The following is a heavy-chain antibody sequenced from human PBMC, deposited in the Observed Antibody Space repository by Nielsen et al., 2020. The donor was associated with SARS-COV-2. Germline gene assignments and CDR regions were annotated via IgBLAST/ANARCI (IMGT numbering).Heavy chain of an antibody. V-gene: IGHV3-23*01. Sequence: GESLKIPCAASGFTFSSYAMRWVRQAPGKGLEWVSAISGSGGSTYYADSVKGRFTISRDNSKNTLFLQMNSLRAEDTAVYYCAKQYSDNYYDAFDIWGQGTMVTVSS. CDR3: AKQYSDNYYDAFDI. D-gene: IGHD5-12*01. CDR2: ISGSGGST. J-gene: IGHJ3*02. CDR1: GFTFSSYA.